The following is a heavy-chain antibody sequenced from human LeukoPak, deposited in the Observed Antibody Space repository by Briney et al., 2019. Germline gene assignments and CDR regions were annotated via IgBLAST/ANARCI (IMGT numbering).Heavy chain of an antibody. V-gene: IGHV1-2*02. CDR2: INPNSGGT. D-gene: IGHD2-2*01. Sequence: GASVKVSCKASGYTFTGYYMHWVRQAPGQGLEWMGWINPNSGGTNYAQKFQGRVTMTRDTSISTAYMELSRLRSDDTAVYYCARAFIVPAARKGGNWFDPWGQGTLVTVSS. CDR1: GYTFTGYY. J-gene: IGHJ5*02. CDR3: ARAFIVPAARKGGNWFDP.